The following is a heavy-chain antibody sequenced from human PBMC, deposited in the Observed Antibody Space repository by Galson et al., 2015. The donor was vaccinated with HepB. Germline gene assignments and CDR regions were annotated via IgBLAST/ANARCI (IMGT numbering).Heavy chain of an antibody. Sequence: SLRLSCAASGFTFNSYVIGWVRQAPGRGLEWVSTVTVTGNRPYYADAVKGRFTISRDNSKNTVYLQMSSLRAEDTAVYYCARAIGLVSFDYWGQGTLVTVSS. J-gene: IGHJ4*02. CDR1: GFTFNSYV. D-gene: IGHD3-3*01. CDR2: VTVTGNRP. CDR3: ARAIGLVSFDY. V-gene: IGHV3-23*01.